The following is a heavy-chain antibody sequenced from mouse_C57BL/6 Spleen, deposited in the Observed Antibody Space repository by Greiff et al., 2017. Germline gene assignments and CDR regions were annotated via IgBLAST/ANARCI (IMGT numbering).Heavy chain of an antibody. Sequence: QVQLQQSGPELVKPGASVKISCKASGYAFSSSWMNWVKQRPGKGLEWIGRIYPGDGDTNYNGKFKGKATLTADKSSSTAYMQLSSLTSEDSAVYFCARRLPAYYAMDYWGQGTSVTVSS. J-gene: IGHJ4*01. V-gene: IGHV1-82*01. CDR3: ARRLPAYYAMDY. CDR2: IYPGDGDT. D-gene: IGHD2-2*01. CDR1: GYAFSSSW.